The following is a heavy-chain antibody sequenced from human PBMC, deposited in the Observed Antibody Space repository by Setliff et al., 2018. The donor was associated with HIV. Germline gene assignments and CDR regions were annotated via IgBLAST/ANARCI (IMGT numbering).Heavy chain of an antibody. J-gene: IGHJ4*02. V-gene: IGHV4-39*07. CDR3: ASFELSTTSSAY. Sequence: SETLSLTCTVSGGSIRSYYWGWIRQPPGKGLEWIGSIYYSGTTYYNPSLKSRVTISVDTSKNQFSLRLYSVTAADTAVYYCASFELSTTSSAYWGQGALVTVSS. D-gene: IGHD6-6*01. CDR2: IYYSGTT. CDR1: GGSIRSYY.